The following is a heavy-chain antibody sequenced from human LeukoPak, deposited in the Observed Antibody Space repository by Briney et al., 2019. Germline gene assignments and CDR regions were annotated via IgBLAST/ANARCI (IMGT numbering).Heavy chain of an antibody. CDR2: IYYSGST. J-gene: IGHJ4*02. D-gene: IGHD1-26*01. CDR3: ARVNRELRYYFDY. V-gene: IGHV4-59*01. Sequence: RSSETLSLTCTVSGGSISSYYGSWIRQPPGKGLEWIGYIYYSGSTNYNPSVKSRVTISVDTSKNQFSLKLSSVTAADTAVYYCARVNRELRYYFDYWGQGTLVTVSS. CDR1: GGSISSYY.